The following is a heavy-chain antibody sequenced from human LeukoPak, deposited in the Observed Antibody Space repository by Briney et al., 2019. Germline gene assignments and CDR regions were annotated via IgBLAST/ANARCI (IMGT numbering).Heavy chain of an antibody. D-gene: IGHD3-3*01. CDR3: ARSGRAYDFWSGLSLGYYYYYYMDV. CDR2: IYSSGST. CDR1: GGSISSSSYY. V-gene: IGHV4-39*07. Sequence: SETLSLTCTVSGGSISSSSYYWGWIRQPPGKGLEWIGSIYSSGSTYYNPSLKSRVTISVDTSKNLFSLKLSSVTAADTAVYYCARSGRAYDFWSGLSLGYYYYYYMDVWGKGTAVTVSS. J-gene: IGHJ6*03.